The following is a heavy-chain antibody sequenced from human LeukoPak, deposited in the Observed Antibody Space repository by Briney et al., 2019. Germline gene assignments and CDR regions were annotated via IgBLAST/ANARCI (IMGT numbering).Heavy chain of an antibody. V-gene: IGHV3-30-3*01. CDR1: GFTFSSYA. D-gene: IGHD3-3*01. J-gene: IGHJ5*02. CDR2: ISYDGSNK. Sequence: GGSLRLSCAASGFTFSSYAMHWVRQAPGKGLEWVAVISYDGSNKYYADSVKGRFTISRDNSKNTLYLQMNSLRAEDTAVYYCARASGYYDFWSGYPSNNWFDPWGQGTLVTVSS. CDR3: ARASGYYDFWSGYPSNNWFDP.